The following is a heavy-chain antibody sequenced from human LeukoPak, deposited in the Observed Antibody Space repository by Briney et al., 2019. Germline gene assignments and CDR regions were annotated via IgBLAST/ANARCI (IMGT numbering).Heavy chain of an antibody. V-gene: IGHV1-8*01. J-gene: IGHJ6*02. CDR3: ARWLEVTNYYYYGMDV. CDR2: MNPNSGNT. CDR1: RYTFTSYD. D-gene: IGHD4-17*01. Sequence: GASVKVSCKAFRYTFTSYDINWVRQATGQGLAWVGWMNPNSGNTGYAQKFQGRVTMTRNTSISTAYMELSSLRSEDTAVYYCARWLEVTNYYYYGMDVWGQGTTVTVSS.